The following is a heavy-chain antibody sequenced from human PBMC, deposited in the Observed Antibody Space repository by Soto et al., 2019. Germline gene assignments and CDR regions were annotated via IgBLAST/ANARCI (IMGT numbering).Heavy chain of an antibody. CDR2: IYPGDSDT. J-gene: IGHJ4*02. Sequence: GESLKISCKGSGYSFTSYWIGWVRQMPGKGLEWMGIIYPGDSDTRYSPSFQGQVTISADKSISTAYVQWSSLKASDTAMYYCARLSGSEWRGDYYFDYWGQGTLVTVSS. D-gene: IGHD2-21*02. V-gene: IGHV5-51*01. CDR3: ARLSGSEWRGDYYFDY. CDR1: GYSFTSYW.